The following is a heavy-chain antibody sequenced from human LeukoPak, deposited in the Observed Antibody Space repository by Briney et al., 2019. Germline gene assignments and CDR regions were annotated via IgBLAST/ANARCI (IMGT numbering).Heavy chain of an antibody. J-gene: IGHJ4*02. V-gene: IGHV3-7*01. D-gene: IGHD3-22*01. CDR3: ARPKYTMIVPLNY. Sequence: GGSLRLSCAASGFTFSSYWMSWVRQAPGKGLEWVANIKQDGSEKYYVDSVKGRFTISRDNAKNSLYLQMNSLRAEDTAVYYCARPKYTMIVPLNYWGQGTLVTVSS. CDR1: GFTFSSYW. CDR2: IKQDGSEK.